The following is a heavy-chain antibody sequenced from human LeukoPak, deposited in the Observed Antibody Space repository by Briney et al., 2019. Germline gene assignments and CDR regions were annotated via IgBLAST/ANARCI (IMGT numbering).Heavy chain of an antibody. CDR3: AREPLEGGWFDP. CDR2: IYYSGST. V-gene: IGHV4-59*01. Sequence: SETLSLTCTVSGGSISSYYWSWIRQPPGKGLEWIGYIYYSGSTNYNPSLKSRVTISVDTSKNQFSLKLSSVTAADTAVYYCAREPLEGGWFDPWGQGTLVTVSS. J-gene: IGHJ5*02. D-gene: IGHD3-16*01. CDR1: GGSISSYY.